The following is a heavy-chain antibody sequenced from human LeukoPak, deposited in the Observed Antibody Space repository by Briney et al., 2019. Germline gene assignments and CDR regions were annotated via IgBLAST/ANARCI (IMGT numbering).Heavy chain of an antibody. CDR3: ASSGAASRGAMDV. J-gene: IGHJ6*02. CDR1: GLTGSSNF. V-gene: IGHV3-66*01. Sequence: GGSLRLSCAASGLTGSSNFLTWVRQAPGKGLEWVSASYSGGSTFYAASVRGRFNISRDNSKKTMFLQMSSLRVEDAAVYYCASSGAASRGAMDVWGQGTTVIVSS. D-gene: IGHD6-25*01. CDR2: SYSGGST.